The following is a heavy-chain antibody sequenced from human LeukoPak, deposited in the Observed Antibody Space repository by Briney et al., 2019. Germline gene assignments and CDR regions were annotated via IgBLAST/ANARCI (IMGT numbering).Heavy chain of an antibody. J-gene: IGHJ5*02. V-gene: IGHV1-69*06. Sequence: GASVKVSCKASGGTFSSYAISWVRQAPGQGLEWMGGIIPIFGTANYAQKFRGRVTITADKSTRTAYMELSSLRSEDTAVYYCARQRRGSYSIDLWGQGTLVTVSS. CDR3: ARQRRGSYSIDL. CDR2: IIPIFGTA. D-gene: IGHD1-26*01. CDR1: GGTFSSYA.